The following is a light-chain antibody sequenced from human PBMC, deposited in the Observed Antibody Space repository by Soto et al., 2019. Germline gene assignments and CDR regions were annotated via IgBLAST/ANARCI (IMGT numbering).Light chain of an antibody. Sequence: DIQMTQFPSTLSASIGDRVTITCRASQSISSWLAWYQQKPGKAPKLLIHDVSSLESGVPSRFSGSGSGTEFTLTISSLQPDDFATYYCQQYNSYSVLTFGGGTKLEIK. CDR1: QSISSW. CDR2: DVS. V-gene: IGKV1-5*01. CDR3: QQYNSYSVLT. J-gene: IGKJ4*01.